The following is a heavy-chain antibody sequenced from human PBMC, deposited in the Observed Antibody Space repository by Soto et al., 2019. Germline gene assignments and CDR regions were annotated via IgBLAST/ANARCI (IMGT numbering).Heavy chain of an antibody. J-gene: IGHJ4*02. D-gene: IGHD5-12*01. CDR2: IYHSGST. CDR3: ARYRFGGSLTYYFDC. Sequence: SETLSLTCAVSGGSISSGGYPWSWIRQPPGKGLEWIGYIYHSGSTYYNPSLKSRVTISVDRSKNQFSLKLSSVTAADTAVYYCARYRFGGSLTYYFDCWGQGTLVTVSS. V-gene: IGHV4-30-2*01. CDR1: GGSISSGGYP.